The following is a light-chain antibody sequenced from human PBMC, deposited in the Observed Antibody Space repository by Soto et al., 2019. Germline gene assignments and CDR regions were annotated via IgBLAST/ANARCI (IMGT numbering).Light chain of an antibody. V-gene: IGKV3-15*01. J-gene: IGKJ1*01. CDR1: QSFSSI. Sequence: EIVMTQSPDTLSVSPGERATLCCTASQSFSSILAWYQQKAGQAPLRLISGASARATGIPGRFNSSGPGTEVTLTIRCLQSEDVADYYSQQYHNWPWTFGQGKKV. CDR2: GAS. CDR3: QQYHNWPWT.